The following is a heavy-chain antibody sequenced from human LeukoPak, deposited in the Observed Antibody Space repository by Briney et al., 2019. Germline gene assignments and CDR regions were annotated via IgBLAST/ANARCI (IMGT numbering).Heavy chain of an antibody. CDR2: ISWNSGSI. D-gene: IGHD6-6*01. Sequence: PGRSLRLSRAASGFTFDDYAMHWVRQAPGKGLEWVSGISWNSGSIGYADSVKGRFTISRDNAKNSLYLQMNSLRAEDTALYYCAKDIYSSSSEGIFDYWGQGTLVTVSS. J-gene: IGHJ4*02. CDR1: GFTFDDYA. V-gene: IGHV3-9*01. CDR3: AKDIYSSSSEGIFDY.